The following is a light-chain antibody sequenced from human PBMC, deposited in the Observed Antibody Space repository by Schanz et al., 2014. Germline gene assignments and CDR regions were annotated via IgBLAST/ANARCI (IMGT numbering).Light chain of an antibody. J-gene: IGLJ3*02. CDR2: DVS. CDR3: ISYTSSTTPWV. V-gene: IGLV2-14*01. Sequence: QSVLTQPASVSGSPGQSITISCTGTSSDVGAYNYVSWFQQDPGKAPKVIISDVSDRPSGVSDRFSGSKSGNTASLTISGLQAEDEADYYCISYTSSTTPWVFGGGTKLTVL. CDR1: SSDVGAYNY.